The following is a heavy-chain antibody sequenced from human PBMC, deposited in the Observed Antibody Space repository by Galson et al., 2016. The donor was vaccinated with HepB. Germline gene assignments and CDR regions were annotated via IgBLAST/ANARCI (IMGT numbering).Heavy chain of an antibody. D-gene: IGHD5-12*01. CDR3: ARQYRGGPSDF. V-gene: IGHV1-69*06. CDR2: IIPLFGAT. CDR1: GGTFSNFA. Sequence: SVKVSCKASGGTFSNFAISWLRQAPGQGLEWMGGIIPLFGATNYAQKFQGRVTITADKSTTTVYMDLSSLRSEDTALYYCARQYRGGPSDFWGQGTLVTVSS. J-gene: IGHJ4*02.